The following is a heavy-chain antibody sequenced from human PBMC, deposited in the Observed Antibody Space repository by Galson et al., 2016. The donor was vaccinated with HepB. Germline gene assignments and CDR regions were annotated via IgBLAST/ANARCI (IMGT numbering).Heavy chain of an antibody. D-gene: IGHD3-3*01. CDR1: GFTFNNYA. J-gene: IGHJ4*02. V-gene: IGHV3-23*01. Sequence: SLRLSCAASGFTFNNYAMSWVRQAPGKGLEWVSTIGGSGSNTYYADSVKGRFTISRDNSRNTLYLQMNSLRADDTAVYYCAKVGGITTFGVVITFDHWGQGTLVTVSS. CDR2: IGGSGSNT. CDR3: AKVGGITTFGVVITFDH.